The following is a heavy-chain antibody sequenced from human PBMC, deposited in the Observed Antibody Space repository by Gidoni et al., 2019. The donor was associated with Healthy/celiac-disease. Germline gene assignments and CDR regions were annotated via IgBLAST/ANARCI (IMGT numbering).Heavy chain of an antibody. V-gene: IGHV3-21*01. Sequence: EVQLVESGGGLVKPGGSLRLSCAASVFPFSSYSLNWVRQAPGKGLEWVSSISSSSSYIYYADSVKGRFTISRDNAKNSLYLQMNSLRAEDTAVYYCARVRSSGWWRHSWDAFDIWGQGTMVTVSS. CDR3: ARVRSSGWWRHSWDAFDI. D-gene: IGHD6-19*01. CDR1: VFPFSSYS. CDR2: ISSSSSYI. J-gene: IGHJ3*02.